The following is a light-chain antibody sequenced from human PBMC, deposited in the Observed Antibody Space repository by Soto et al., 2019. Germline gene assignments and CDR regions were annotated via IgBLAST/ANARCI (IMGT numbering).Light chain of an antibody. CDR3: QQSFNAPGT. V-gene: IGKV1-39*01. Sequence: DIQMTQSPSSLSASIGDRVTITCRASQNINNYLNWYQKKPGKAPKILIYAASSLQGGVPSRFSGSGSGTDFTLTISGLQPEDIATYYCQQSFNAPGTFGQGTDV. CDR1: QNINNY. J-gene: IGKJ1*01. CDR2: AAS.